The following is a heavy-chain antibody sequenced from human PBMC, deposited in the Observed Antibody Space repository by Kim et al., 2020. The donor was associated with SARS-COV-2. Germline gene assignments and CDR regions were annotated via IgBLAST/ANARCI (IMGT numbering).Heavy chain of an antibody. V-gene: IGHV1-69*13. Sequence: SVKVSCKASGGTFSSYAISWVRQAPGQGLEWMGGIIPIFGTANYAQKFQGRVTITADESTSTAYMELSSLRSEDTAVYYCARSRGDIVVVPAAPVPDNWFDPWGQGTLVTVSS. CDR1: GGTFSSYA. J-gene: IGHJ5*02. D-gene: IGHD2-2*01. CDR2: IIPIFGTA. CDR3: ARSRGDIVVVPAAPVPDNWFDP.